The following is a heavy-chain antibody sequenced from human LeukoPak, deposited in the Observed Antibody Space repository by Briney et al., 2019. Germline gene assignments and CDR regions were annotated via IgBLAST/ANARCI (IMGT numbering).Heavy chain of an antibody. J-gene: IGHJ4*02. CDR2: IYHSGST. CDR3: ARDYLTAADY. D-gene: IGHD2-21*02. CDR1: GYSISSGYY. V-gene: IGHV4-38-2*02. Sequence: SETLSLTCTVSGYSISSGYYWGWIRQPPGKGLEWIGSIYHSGSTYYNPSLKSRVTISVDTSKNQFSLKLSSVTAADTAVYYCARDYLTAADYWGRGTLVTVSS.